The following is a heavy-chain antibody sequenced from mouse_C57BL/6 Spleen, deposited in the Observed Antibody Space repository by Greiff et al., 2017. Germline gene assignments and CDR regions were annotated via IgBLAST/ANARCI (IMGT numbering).Heavy chain of an antibody. CDR2: INPSSGYT. Sequence: QVQLQQSGAELARPGASVTMSCKASGYTFTSYTMHWVKQRPGQGLEWIGYINPSSGYTKYNQKFKDKAALTADKSSSTAYMQLSSLTSEDSAVYYCAEGGTDYAMDYWGQGTSVTVSS. CDR3: AEGGTDYAMDY. J-gene: IGHJ4*01. CDR1: GYTFTSYT. V-gene: IGHV1-4*01.